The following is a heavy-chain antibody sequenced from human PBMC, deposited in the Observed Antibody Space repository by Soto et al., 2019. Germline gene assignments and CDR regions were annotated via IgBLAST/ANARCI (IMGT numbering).Heavy chain of an antibody. CDR2: TYYRSKWYN. V-gene: IGHV6-1*01. J-gene: IGHJ4*02. CDR1: GDSVSSNSAA. Sequence: QVQLQQSGPGLVKPSQTLSLTCAISGDSVSSNSAAWNWIRQSPSRGLEWLGRTYYRSKWYNDYAVSVKSRITINPDTSNNQFSLQLNSVTPEDTAVYYCARGRFHYYDSSGRFDYWGQGTLVTVSS. D-gene: IGHD3-22*01. CDR3: ARGRFHYYDSSGRFDY.